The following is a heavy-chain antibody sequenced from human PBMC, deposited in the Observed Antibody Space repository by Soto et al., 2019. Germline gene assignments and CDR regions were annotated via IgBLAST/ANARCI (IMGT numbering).Heavy chain of an antibody. CDR3: ARYLGGTGNWFDP. V-gene: IGHV1-69*02. CDR1: GGTFSSYT. Sequence: SAKVSCKAPGGTFSSYTIRLLRHSPGQGLEWMGRIIPILGIANYAQKFQGRVTITADKSTSTAYMELSSLRSEDTAVYYCARYLGGTGNWFDPWGQGTLVTVSS. J-gene: IGHJ5*02. CDR2: IIPILGIA. D-gene: IGHD3-16*01.